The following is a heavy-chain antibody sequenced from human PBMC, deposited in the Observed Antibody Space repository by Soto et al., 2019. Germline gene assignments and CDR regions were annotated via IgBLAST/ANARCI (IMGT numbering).Heavy chain of an antibody. J-gene: IGHJ4*02. CDR1: GGSITSSSHY. Sequence: QLHLQESGPGLVKPSETLSLTCTVSGGSITSSSHYWGWIRQPPGKGLEWIGSIYSSGSTYYNPSLKSRVTISVDTSKNQFSLKLSSVTAADTAVYFCSRLDYWGQGTLVTISS. V-gene: IGHV4-39*01. CDR3: SRLDY. CDR2: IYSSGST.